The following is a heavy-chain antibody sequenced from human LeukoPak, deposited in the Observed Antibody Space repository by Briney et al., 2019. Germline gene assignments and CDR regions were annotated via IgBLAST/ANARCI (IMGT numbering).Heavy chain of an antibody. J-gene: IGHJ4*02. V-gene: IGHV4-39*07. CDR2: IYYSGST. Sequence: SETLSLTCTASGGSISSSSYYWGWIRQPPGKGLEWIGSIYYSGSTYYNPSLKSRVTISVDTSKNQFSLKLSSVTAADTAMYYCARVLRSGYYYDSSGYSDYWGQGTLVTVSS. CDR1: GGSISSSSYY. D-gene: IGHD3-22*01. CDR3: ARVLRSGYYYDSSGYSDY.